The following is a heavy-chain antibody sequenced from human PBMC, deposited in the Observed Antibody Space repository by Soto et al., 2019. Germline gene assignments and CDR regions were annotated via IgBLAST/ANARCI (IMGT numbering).Heavy chain of an antibody. Sequence: QLQLQESGPGLVKPSETLSLTCTVSGGSISSSSYYWGWIRQPPGKGLEWIGSIYYSGSTYYNPSLRTRVTISVDTSKNQFSLKRSSVTAADTAVYYCARLPWDYGDYFYFDYWGQGTLVTVSS. J-gene: IGHJ4*02. CDR3: ARLPWDYGDYFYFDY. CDR2: IYYSGST. D-gene: IGHD4-17*01. V-gene: IGHV4-39*01. CDR1: GGSISSSSYY.